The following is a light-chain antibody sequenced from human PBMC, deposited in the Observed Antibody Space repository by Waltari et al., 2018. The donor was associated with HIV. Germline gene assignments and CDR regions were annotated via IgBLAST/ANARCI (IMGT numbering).Light chain of an antibody. Sequence: QSALTQPAPVSGSPGQSITISCTGTSSDVGSYNYVSWYQQEPGKAPKLIIDNVINRPSRISIRFSGSKSGNAATLTISVLQAEDEADYYCSSHTSGSTRYVFGTGTKVTVL. J-gene: IGLJ1*01. CDR1: SSDVGSYNY. V-gene: IGLV2-14*01. CDR3: SSHTSGSTRYV. CDR2: NVI.